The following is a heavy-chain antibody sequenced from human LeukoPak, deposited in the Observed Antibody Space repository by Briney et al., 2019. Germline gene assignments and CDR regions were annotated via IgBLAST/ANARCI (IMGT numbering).Heavy chain of an antibody. J-gene: IGHJ3*02. V-gene: IGHV3-53*01. D-gene: IGHD1-26*01. Sequence: PGGSLRLSCAASGFTVSSNYMSWVRQAPGKGLEWVSVIYSGGSTYYADSVKGRFTISRDNSKNTLYLQMNSLRAEDTAVYYCARDSVGATTDAFDIWGQGTMITVSS. CDR3: ARDSVGATTDAFDI. CDR2: IYSGGST. CDR1: GFTVSSNY.